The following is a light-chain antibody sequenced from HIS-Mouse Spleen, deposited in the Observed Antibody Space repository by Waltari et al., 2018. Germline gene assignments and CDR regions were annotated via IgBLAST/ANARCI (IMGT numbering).Light chain of an antibody. J-gene: IGLJ2*01. CDR1: SSDVGGYNY. V-gene: IGLV2-14*03. CDR2: DVS. CDR3: SSYTSSSFNVV. Sequence: QSALTQPASVSGSPGQSITISCTGTSSDVGGYNYVSWYHQHPGKAPTPMIYDVSNRPSGVSNRFSGSKSGNTASLTISGLQAEDEADYYCSSYTSSSFNVVFGGGTKLTVL.